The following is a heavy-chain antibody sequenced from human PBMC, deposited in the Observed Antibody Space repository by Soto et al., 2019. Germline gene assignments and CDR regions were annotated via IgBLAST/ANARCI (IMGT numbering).Heavy chain of an antibody. CDR2: IYYSGST. V-gene: IGHV4-59*08. J-gene: IGHJ3*02. Sequence: PSETLSLTCTVSGGSISSYYWSWIRQPPGKGLEWIGYIYYSGSTNYNPSLKSRVTISVDTSKNQFSLKLSSVTAADTAVYYCARLPHYDILTGYTLAAFDTWGQGTMLTVSS. D-gene: IGHD3-9*01. CDR3: ARLPHYDILTGYTLAAFDT. CDR1: GGSISSYY.